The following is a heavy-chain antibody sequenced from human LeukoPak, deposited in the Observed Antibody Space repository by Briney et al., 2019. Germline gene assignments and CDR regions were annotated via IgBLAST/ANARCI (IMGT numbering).Heavy chain of an antibody. V-gene: IGHV4-34*01. J-gene: IGHJ4*02. Sequence: SETLSLTCAVYGGSFSGYYWSWIRQPPGKGLEWIGEINHSGSTNYNPSLKSRVTISVDTSKNQFSLKLSSVTAADTAVYYCARGGGQWLRSYYFDYWGQGALVTVSS. CDR2: INHSGST. CDR1: GGSFSGYY. CDR3: ARGGGQWLRSYYFDY. D-gene: IGHD5-12*01.